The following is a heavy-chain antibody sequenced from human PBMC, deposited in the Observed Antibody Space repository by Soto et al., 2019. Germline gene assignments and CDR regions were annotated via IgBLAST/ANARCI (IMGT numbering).Heavy chain of an antibody. Sequence: HEHLVQSGAEVKRPGASLKVSCQASGYSFTGYYIHWVRQAPGQGLEWMGWINPDSGATNYAQIFPRTVTLTSDTSISTASMDLTRLTSYDTAVYYCARGDYGTGGYPFPYFDYWGQGTLVIVSS. CDR3: ARGDYGTGGYPFPYFDY. J-gene: IGHJ4*02. V-gene: IGHV1-2*02. CDR1: GYSFTGYY. D-gene: IGHD2-8*02. CDR2: INPDSGAT.